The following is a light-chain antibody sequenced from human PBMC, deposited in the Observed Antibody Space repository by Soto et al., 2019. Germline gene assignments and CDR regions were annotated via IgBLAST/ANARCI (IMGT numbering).Light chain of an antibody. V-gene: IGKV3-20*01. CDR3: QQYDSSPVT. J-gene: IGKJ1*01. Sequence: EIVLTQSPGTLSLSPGERATLSCRASQSVSSSYLAWYQQKPGQAPRLLIYGASSRATGITDRFSSSGSGTDFNLTIRRLEPEDFAVYYCQQYDSSPVTFGQGTKVEIK. CDR2: GAS. CDR1: QSVSSSY.